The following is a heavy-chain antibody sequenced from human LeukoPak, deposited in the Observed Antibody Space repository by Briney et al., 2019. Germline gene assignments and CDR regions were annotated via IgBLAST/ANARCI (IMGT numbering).Heavy chain of an antibody. Sequence: SETLSLTCAVYGGSFSGYYWSWIRQHPGKGLEWIGYIYYSGSTCYNPSLKSRVTISVDTSKNQFSLKLSSVTAADTAVYYCARGGDFWSGADAFDIWGQGTMVTVSS. CDR1: GGSFSGYY. J-gene: IGHJ3*02. CDR2: IYYSGST. CDR3: ARGGDFWSGADAFDI. D-gene: IGHD3-3*01. V-gene: IGHV4-31*11.